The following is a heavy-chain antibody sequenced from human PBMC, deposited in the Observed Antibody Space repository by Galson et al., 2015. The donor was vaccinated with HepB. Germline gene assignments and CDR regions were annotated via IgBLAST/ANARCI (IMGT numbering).Heavy chain of an antibody. CDR2: ISSSSLYV. J-gene: IGHJ6*02. CDR1: GFTLSTYS. V-gene: IGHV3-21*01. CDR3: ARVYGSGSYGYGMDV. D-gene: IGHD3-10*01. Sequence: SLRLSCASSGFTLSTYSMNWVRQAPGKGLEWVSSISSSSLYVYYADSVRGRFTVSRDNAKNSHYLQMNSLSAEDTAVYYCARVYGSGSYGYGMDVWGQGTTATVS.